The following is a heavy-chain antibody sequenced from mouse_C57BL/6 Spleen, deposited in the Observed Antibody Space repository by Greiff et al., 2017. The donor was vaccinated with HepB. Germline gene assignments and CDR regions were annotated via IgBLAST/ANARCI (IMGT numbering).Heavy chain of an antibody. CDR3: ARRGTVVGDAMDY. V-gene: IGHV1-69*01. J-gene: IGHJ4*01. CDR2: IDPSDSYT. Sequence: QVQLQQPGAELVMPGASVKLSCKASGYTFTSYWMHWVKQRPGQGLEWIGEIDPSDSYTNYTQKFKGKSTLTVDKSSSTAYMQLSSLTSEDSAVYYCARRGTVVGDAMDYWGQGTSVTVSS. D-gene: IGHD1-1*01. CDR1: GYTFTSYW.